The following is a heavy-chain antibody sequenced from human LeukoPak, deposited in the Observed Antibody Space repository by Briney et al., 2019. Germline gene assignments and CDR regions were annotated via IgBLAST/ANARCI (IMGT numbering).Heavy chain of an antibody. J-gene: IGHJ4*02. Sequence: GGSLRLSCAASGFTFSSYAMSWVRQAPGKALEWVSAISGSGGSTYYADSVKGRFAISRDNSKNTLYLQMNSLRAEDTAVYYCAKSKGIDTMIVVVTDYWGQGTLVTVSS. CDR2: ISGSGGST. CDR1: GFTFSSYA. CDR3: AKSKGIDTMIVVVTDY. V-gene: IGHV3-23*01. D-gene: IGHD3-22*01.